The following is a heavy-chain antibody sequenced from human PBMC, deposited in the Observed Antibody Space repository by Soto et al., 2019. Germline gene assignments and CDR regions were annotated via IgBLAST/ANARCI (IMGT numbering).Heavy chain of an antibody. J-gene: IGHJ5*02. V-gene: IGHV4-34*01. CDR2: INHSGST. CDR1: GGSFSGYY. Sequence: SETLSLTCAVYGGSFSGYYWSWIRQPPGKGLEWIGEINHSGSTNYNPSLKSRVTISVDTSKNQFSLKLSSVTAADTAVYYCARYLGRYSSSYNWFDPWGQGTLVTVSS. CDR3: ARYLGRYSSSYNWFDP. D-gene: IGHD6-6*01.